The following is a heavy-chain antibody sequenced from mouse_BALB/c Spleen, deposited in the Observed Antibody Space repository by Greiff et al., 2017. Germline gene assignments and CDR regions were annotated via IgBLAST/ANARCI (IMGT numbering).Heavy chain of an antibody. Sequence: VQLQQSGPELVKPGASVKMSCKASGYTFTSYVLHWVKQKPGQGLEWIGYINPYNDGTKYNEKFKGKATLTSDKSSSTAYMELSSLTSEDSAVYYCARTYYGNYIYAMDYWGQGTSVTVSS. V-gene: IGHV1-14*01. CDR2: INPYNDGT. D-gene: IGHD2-10*01. CDR1: GYTFTSYV. CDR3: ARTYYGNYIYAMDY. J-gene: IGHJ4*01.